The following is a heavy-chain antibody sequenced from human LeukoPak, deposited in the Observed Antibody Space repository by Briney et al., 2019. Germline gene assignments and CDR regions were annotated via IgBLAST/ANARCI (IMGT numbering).Heavy chain of an antibody. CDR3: AKETWATVITDYYYGMDV. CDR1: GFTFSSYW. CDR2: INSDGCST. V-gene: IGHV3-74*01. Sequence: PGGSLRLSCAASGFTFSSYWMHWVRQAPGKGLVWVSRINSDGCSTSCADSVKGRFTISRDNSTSTLYLQMNSLRAEDTAVYYCAKETWATVITDYYYGMDVWGQGTTVTVSS. D-gene: IGHD4-17*01. J-gene: IGHJ6*02.